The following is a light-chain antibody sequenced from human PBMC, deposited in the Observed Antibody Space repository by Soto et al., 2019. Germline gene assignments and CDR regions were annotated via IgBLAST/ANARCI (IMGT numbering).Light chain of an antibody. V-gene: IGLV2-11*01. Sequence: QSALTQPRSVSGSPGQSVTISCTGTSSDVGGYNYVSWYQHHPGKAPKLMIYDVTKRPSGVPDRFSGSKSGNTASLTISGLQAEDEADYYCCSYAGGYRRVFGTETKVTVL. CDR2: DVT. CDR3: CSYAGGYRRV. J-gene: IGLJ1*01. CDR1: SSDVGGYNY.